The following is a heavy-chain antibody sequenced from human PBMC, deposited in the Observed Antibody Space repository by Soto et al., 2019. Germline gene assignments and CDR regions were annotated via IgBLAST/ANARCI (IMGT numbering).Heavy chain of an antibody. CDR2: INPSGGGT. J-gene: IGHJ4*02. D-gene: IGHD3-10*01. Sequence: QVHLVQSGAEVKRPGVSVKVSCKASGYTFSNYYMHWVRQVPGHGLEWMGIINPSGGGTTYAQRFRGRLTVTRDTSTSTVYMELSRLRSDDTAIYFCARAPHYGSAGYYYNFWGQGTLVTVSS. CDR1: GYTFSNYY. V-gene: IGHV1-46*01. CDR3: ARAPHYGSAGYYYNF.